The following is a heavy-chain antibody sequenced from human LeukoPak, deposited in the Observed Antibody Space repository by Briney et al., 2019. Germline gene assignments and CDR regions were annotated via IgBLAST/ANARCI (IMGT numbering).Heavy chain of an antibody. J-gene: IGHJ3*02. V-gene: IGHV4-59*01. D-gene: IGHD3-10*01. CDR3: ARRGSGISNAFDI. CDR1: GGSISSYY. CDR2: IYYSGST. Sequence: PSETLSLTCTVSGGSISSYYWSWIRQPPGKGLEWIGYIYYSGSTNSTPSLKSRVTMSVDTSKNQFSLKLRSVAAADTAVYYCARRGSGISNAFDIWGQGTMVTVSS.